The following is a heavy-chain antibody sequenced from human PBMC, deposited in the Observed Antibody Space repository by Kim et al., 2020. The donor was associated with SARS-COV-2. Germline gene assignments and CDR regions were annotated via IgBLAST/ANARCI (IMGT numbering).Heavy chain of an antibody. CDR1: SGSITTGSYY. Sequence: SETLSLTCTVSSGSITTGSYYWTWIRQPAGKGLEWIGRVYTGESPDYNPSLKNRVTISVDESRNQFSLTLRSVTAADTAVYYCARESNSPPHPSYLYLGIDVWGRGTAVIVS. V-gene: IGHV4-61*02. CDR2: VYTGESP. D-gene: IGHD1-1*01. CDR3: ARESNSPPHPSYLYLGIDV. J-gene: IGHJ6*02.